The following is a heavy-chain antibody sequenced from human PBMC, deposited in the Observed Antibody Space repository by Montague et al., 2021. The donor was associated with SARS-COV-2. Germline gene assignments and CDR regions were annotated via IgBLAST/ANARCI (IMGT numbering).Heavy chain of an antibody. CDR3: ARVEGVIGGITHFDY. CDR1: DAPISGYY. CDR2: TYYSGST. J-gene: IGHJ4*02. Sequence: SETLSLTCTVSDAPISGYYWTWVRQSPGKGLEWIGYTYYSGSTSYAPSLKSRLTMTVDMSANQVSLTLMSVTAADSAVYYCARVEGVIGGITHFDYWGQGFLVSVSS. D-gene: IGHD2-21*01. V-gene: IGHV4-59*01.